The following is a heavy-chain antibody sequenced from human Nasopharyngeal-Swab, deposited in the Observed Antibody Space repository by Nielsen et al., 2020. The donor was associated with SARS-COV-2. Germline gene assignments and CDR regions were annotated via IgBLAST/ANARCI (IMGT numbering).Heavy chain of an antibody. CDR3: ARGGGYSYVVYYYYYGMDV. V-gene: IGHV1-2*06. D-gene: IGHD5-18*01. Sequence: ASVKVSCKASGYTFTGYYMHWVRQAPGQGLEWMGRINPNSGGTNYAQKFQGRVTMTRDTSISTAYMEPSRLRSDDTAVYYCARGGGYSYVVYYYYYGMDVWGQGTAVTVSS. CDR1: GYTFTGYY. CDR2: INPNSGGT. J-gene: IGHJ6*02.